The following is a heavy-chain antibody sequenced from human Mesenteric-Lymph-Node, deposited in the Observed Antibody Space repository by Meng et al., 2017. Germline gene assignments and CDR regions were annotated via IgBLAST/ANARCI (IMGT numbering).Heavy chain of an antibody. V-gene: IGHV1-69*05. J-gene: IGHJ4*02. CDR1: GGTFSSYA. CDR3: ARVNGVGATTPFDY. Sequence: SVKVSCKASGGTFSSYAISWVRQAPGQGLEWMGGIIPIFGTANYAQKFQGRVTMTRDTSTSTVYMELSSLRSEDTAVYYCARVNGVGATTPFDYWGQGTLVTVSS. CDR2: IIPIFGTA. D-gene: IGHD1-26*01.